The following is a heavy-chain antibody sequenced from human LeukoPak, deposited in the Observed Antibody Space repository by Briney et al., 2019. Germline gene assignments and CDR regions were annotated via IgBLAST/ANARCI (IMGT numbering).Heavy chain of an antibody. CDR3: TRDASDIVAVPAAVGPFDL. CDR2: IGGNGVST. D-gene: IGHD2-2*01. V-gene: IGHV3-64*02. J-gene: IGHJ4*02. Sequence: PGGSLRLSCAASGFTFSSYAMYWVRRTPGKGLEYVSVIGGNGVSTHYAASVKGRFTISRDNSKSMLYLQMGSLRAEDMAVYYCTRDASDIVAVPAAVGPFDLWGQGTLVTVSS. CDR1: GFTFSSYA.